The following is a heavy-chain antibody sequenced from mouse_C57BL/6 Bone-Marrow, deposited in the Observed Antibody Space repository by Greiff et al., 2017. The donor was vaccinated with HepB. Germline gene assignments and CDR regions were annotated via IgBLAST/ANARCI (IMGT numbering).Heavy chain of an antibody. CDR2: INPGSGGT. J-gene: IGHJ2*01. V-gene: IGHV1-54*01. CDR3: AREYYGNYEFDY. Sequence: QVQLQQSGAELVRPGTSVKVSCKASGYAFTNYLIEWVKQRPGQGLEWIGVINPGSGGTNYNEKFKGKATLTADKSSSTAYMQLSSLPSEDSAVYFCAREYYGNYEFDYWGQGTTLTVSS. D-gene: IGHD2-1*01. CDR1: GYAFTNYL.